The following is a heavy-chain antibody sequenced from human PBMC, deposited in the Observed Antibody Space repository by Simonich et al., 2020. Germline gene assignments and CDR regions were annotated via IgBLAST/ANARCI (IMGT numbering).Heavy chain of an antibody. V-gene: IGHV1-2*02. D-gene: IGHD3-10*01. CDR1: GYTFTGYY. CDR3: GTLSEEGGSGSYYNDRGFQH. CDR2: NNPNSGGT. J-gene: IGHJ1*01. Sequence: QVQLVQSGAEGKKPGASVKVSCKASGYTFTGYYMHWVGQAPGKGLEWMGWNNPNSGGTNYAQKFQGRVTWTRDTSISTAYMELSRLRSDDTAVYYCGTLSEEGGSGSYYNDRGFQHWGQGTLVTVSS.